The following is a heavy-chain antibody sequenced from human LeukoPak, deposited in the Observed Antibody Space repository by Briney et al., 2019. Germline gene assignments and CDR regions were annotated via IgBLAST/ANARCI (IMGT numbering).Heavy chain of an antibody. CDR2: ISYDGSNK. CDR3: ARARTLDY. J-gene: IGHJ4*02. V-gene: IGHV3-30-3*01. CDR1: GFTFSSYA. Sequence: GGSLRLSCAASGFTFSSYAMHWVRQAPGKGLEWVAVISYDGSNKYYADSVKGRFTIPRDNFKNTLYLQMNSLRAEDTAVYYCARARTLDYWGQGTLVTVSS. D-gene: IGHD1-14*01.